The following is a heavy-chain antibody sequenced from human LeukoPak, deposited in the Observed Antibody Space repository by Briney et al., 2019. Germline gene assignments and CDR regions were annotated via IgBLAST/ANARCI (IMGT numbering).Heavy chain of an antibody. Sequence: SETLSLTCTVSGGSISSSGYYWGWIRQPPGKGLEWIGSIYYSGSTYYNPSLKSRVTISVDTSKNQFSLKLSSVTAADTAVYYCARQEGSLDYGEGTFDYWGQGTLVTVSS. CDR1: GGSISSSGYY. CDR2: IYYSGST. D-gene: IGHD4-17*01. V-gene: IGHV4-39*01. J-gene: IGHJ4*02. CDR3: ARQEGSLDYGEGTFDY.